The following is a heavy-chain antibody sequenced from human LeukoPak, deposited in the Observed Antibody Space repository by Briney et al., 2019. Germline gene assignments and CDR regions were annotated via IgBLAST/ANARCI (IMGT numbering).Heavy chain of an antibody. J-gene: IGHJ5*02. Sequence: SETLSLTCTVSGGSISIYNWSWIRQPPGKGLEWIGYISYSGSTNFNPSLKSRVTISVDTSKNQFSLKLSSVTAADTAVYYCAREGTAGTNLNWFDPWGQGTLVTVSS. V-gene: IGHV4-59*01. CDR3: AREGTAGTNLNWFDP. CDR2: ISYSGST. CDR1: GGSISIYN. D-gene: IGHD1-1*01.